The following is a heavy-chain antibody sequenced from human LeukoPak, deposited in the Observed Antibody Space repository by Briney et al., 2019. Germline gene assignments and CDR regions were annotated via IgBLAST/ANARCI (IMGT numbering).Heavy chain of an antibody. CDR1: GFPFSSNA. CDR2: ISASGGST. V-gene: IGHV3-23*01. CDR3: AKDEGWYSSVGKRGYFDY. D-gene: IGHD6-19*01. Sequence: GGSLRLPCPAPGFPFSSNAMSWVRQAPGKGLEWVSAISASGGSTYYADSVKGRFTISRDNSKNTLYLQMNSLRAEDTAVYYCAKDEGWYSSVGKRGYFDYWGQGTLVTVSS. J-gene: IGHJ4*02.